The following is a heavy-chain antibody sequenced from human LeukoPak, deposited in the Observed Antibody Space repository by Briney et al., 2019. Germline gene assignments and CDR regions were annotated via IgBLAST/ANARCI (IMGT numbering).Heavy chain of an antibody. CDR1: GGSISSYY. CDR2: IYYSGST. J-gene: IGHJ3*02. D-gene: IGHD6-19*01. Sequence: SETLSLTCTVSGGSISSYYWSWIRQPPGKGLEWIGYIYYSGSTNYNPSLKSRVTISVDTSKNQFSLKLSSVTAADTAVYYCARDRGETEWLVRRFDAFDIWGQGTMVTVSS. CDR3: ARDRGETEWLVRRFDAFDI. V-gene: IGHV4-59*01.